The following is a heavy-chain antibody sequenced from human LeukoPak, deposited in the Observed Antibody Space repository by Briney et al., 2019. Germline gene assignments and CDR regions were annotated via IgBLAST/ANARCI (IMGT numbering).Heavy chain of an antibody. CDR2: IIPIFGTA. V-gene: IGHV1-69*13. D-gene: IGHD6-13*01. CDR3: ARSLGSSWFYYYYMDV. J-gene: IGHJ6*03. Sequence: GASVKVSCKASGGTFSSYAISWVRQAPGQGLEWMGGIIPIFGTANYAQKFQGRVTITADESTSTAYMELSSLRSEDMAVYYCARSLGSSWFYYYYMDVWGKGTTVTISS. CDR1: GGTFSSYA.